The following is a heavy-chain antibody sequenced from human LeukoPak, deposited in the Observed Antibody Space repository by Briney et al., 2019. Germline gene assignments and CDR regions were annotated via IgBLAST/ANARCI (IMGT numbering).Heavy chain of an antibody. V-gene: IGHV3-74*01. D-gene: IGHD3-3*01. J-gene: IGHJ4*02. Sequence: GGSLRLSCAASGFTFSDYYMSWVRQAPGKGLVWVSRINSDGSTTNYADSVKGRFIISRDIAKNTLYLQMNSLRAEDTGVYYCAKDHYWSIDYWGRGTLVTVSS. CDR1: GFTFSDYY. CDR3: AKDHYWSIDY. CDR2: INSDGSTT.